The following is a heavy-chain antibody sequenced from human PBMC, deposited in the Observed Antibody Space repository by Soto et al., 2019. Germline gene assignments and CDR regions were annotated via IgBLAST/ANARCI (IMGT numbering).Heavy chain of an antibody. J-gene: IGHJ4*02. CDR1: GYTFTSYG. CDR2: ISAYNGNT. CDR3: ARDQMWGSETMVRGVMDLDY. V-gene: IGHV1-18*01. Sequence: QVQLVQSGAEVKKPGASVKVSCKASGYTFTSYGISWVRQAPGQGLEWMGWISAYNGNTNYAQKLQGRVTMTTDTSKSTAYMELRSLRSDDTAVYYCARDQMWGSETMVRGVMDLDYWGQGTLVTVSS. D-gene: IGHD3-10*01.